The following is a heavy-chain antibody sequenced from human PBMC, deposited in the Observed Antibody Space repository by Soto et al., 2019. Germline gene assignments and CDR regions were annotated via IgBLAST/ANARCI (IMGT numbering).Heavy chain of an antibody. CDR3: ARMPYSGSNPPFDY. J-gene: IGHJ4*02. CDR2: VHYSGIT. CDR1: GGSISSYY. V-gene: IGHV4-59*01. Sequence: SETLSLTCTVSGGSISSYYWSWIRQSPGKGLEMIGYVHYSGITIYNPSLKSRVTMSLDTSKNQFSLKLSSVTAADTAVYYCARMPYSGSNPPFDYWGRGTLVTVSS. D-gene: IGHD2-21*01.